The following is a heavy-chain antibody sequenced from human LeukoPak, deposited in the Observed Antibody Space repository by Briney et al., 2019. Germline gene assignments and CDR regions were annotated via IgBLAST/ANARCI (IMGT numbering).Heavy chain of an antibody. J-gene: IGHJ4*02. CDR2: VSGSGTYT. Sequence: GGSLRLSCVASGFTFTTYAMSWVRQAPGKGLEWVSAVSGSGTYTCYADSVKGRFTISRDNSKNTLYLQMNSLRAEDTAVYYFAKYVGRSDSARFDYWGQGTLVTVSS. CDR1: GFTFTTYA. CDR3: AKYVGRSDSARFDY. D-gene: IGHD2-15*01. V-gene: IGHV3-23*01.